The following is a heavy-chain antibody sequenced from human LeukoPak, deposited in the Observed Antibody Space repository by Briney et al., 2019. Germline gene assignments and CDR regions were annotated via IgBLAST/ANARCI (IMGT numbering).Heavy chain of an antibody. CDR2: MNPNSGNT. CDR1: GHTFTGYY. D-gene: IGHD3-10*01. CDR3: ARGSYGSGV. J-gene: IGHJ4*02. V-gene: IGHV1-8*02. Sequence: ASVKVSCKASGHTFTGYYMHWVRQAPGQGLEWMGWMNPNSGNTGYAQKFQGRVTMTRNTSISTAYMELSSLRSEGTAVYYCARGSYGSGVWGQGTLSPSPQ.